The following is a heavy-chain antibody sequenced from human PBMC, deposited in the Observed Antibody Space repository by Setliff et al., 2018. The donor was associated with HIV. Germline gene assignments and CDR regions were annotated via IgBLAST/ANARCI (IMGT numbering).Heavy chain of an antibody. CDR2: ISDSGGAS. J-gene: IGHJ6*01. CDR3: AQGRTTTWYDMDV. V-gene: IGHV3-23*01. Sequence: GESLRLSCAASGFFFSNFAMNWVRQAPGKGLEWVSGISDSGGASHYADSVKGRFTISRDNSKNTLHLQMDSLRVEDTAVYYCAQGRTTTWYDMDVWGQGTTVTVSS. CDR1: GFFFSNFA. D-gene: IGHD2-2*01.